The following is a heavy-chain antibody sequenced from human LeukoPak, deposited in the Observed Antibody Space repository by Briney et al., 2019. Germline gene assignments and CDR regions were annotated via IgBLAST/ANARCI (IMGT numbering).Heavy chain of an antibody. D-gene: IGHD6-19*01. CDR1: GGSISSYY. CDR3: ARNVWQWSIDY. J-gene: IGHJ4*02. CDR2: IYYSGST. V-gene: IGHV4-59*01. Sequence: SSETLSLTCTVSGGSISSYYWSWIRRPPGKGLEWIGYIYYSGSTSYNPSLKSRVTISVDTSKNQFSLKLSSVTAADTAVYYCARNVWQWSIDYWGQGTLVTVSS.